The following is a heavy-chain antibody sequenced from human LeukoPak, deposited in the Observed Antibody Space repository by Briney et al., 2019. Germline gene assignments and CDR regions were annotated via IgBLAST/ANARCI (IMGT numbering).Heavy chain of an antibody. D-gene: IGHD2-2*01. CDR2: IYYSGST. CDR3: ARSYQLLNWFDP. J-gene: IGHJ5*02. CDR1: GGSFSGYY. V-gene: IGHV4-59*01. Sequence: SETLSLTCAVYGGSFSGYYWSWIRQPPGKGLEWIGYIYYSGSTNYNPSLKSRVTISVDTSKNQFSLKLSSVTAADTAVYYCARSYQLLNWFDPWGQGTLVTVSS.